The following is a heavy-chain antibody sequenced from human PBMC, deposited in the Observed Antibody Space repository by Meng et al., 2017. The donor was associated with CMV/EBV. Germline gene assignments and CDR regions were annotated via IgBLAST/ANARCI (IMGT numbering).Heavy chain of an antibody. V-gene: IGHV1-69*05. CDR3: VRSYCSSTSCYIPPEYFQH. CDR2: IIPIFGTA. D-gene: IGHD2-2*02. Sequence: SVPVSCKASGGTFSSYAISWLRQAPGQGLEWMGGIIPIFGTANYAQKFQGRVTITTDESTSTAYMELSSLRSEDTAVYYCVRSYCSSTSCYIPPEYFQHWGQGTLVTVSS. CDR1: GGTFSSYA. J-gene: IGHJ1*01.